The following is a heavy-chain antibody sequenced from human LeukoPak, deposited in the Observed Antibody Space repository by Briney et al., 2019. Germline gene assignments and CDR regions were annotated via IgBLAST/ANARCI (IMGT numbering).Heavy chain of an antibody. CDR3: AKGSSGYFVDL. CDR1: GFIFNNYG. D-gene: IGHD3-22*01. CDR2: ISNDGGGT. V-gene: IGHV3-23*01. Sequence: GGSLRPSCAASGFIFNNYGLIWVRQAPGKGLEWVSAISNDGGGTNYADFVKGRLTISRDNSKNTLFLQMNSLRAEDTALYYCAKGSSGYFVDLWGQGTLVTVSS. J-gene: IGHJ5*02.